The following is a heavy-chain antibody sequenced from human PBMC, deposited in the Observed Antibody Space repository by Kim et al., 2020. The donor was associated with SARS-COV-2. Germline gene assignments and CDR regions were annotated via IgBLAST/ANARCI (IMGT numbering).Heavy chain of an antibody. CDR3: ARGFRFLQQLGSFDY. CDR1: GGTFSSYA. J-gene: IGHJ4*02. CDR2: IIPIFGTA. Sequence: SVKVSCKASGGTFSSYAISWVRQAPGQGLEWMGGIIPIFGTANYAQKFQGRVTITADESTSTAYMELSSLRSEDTAVYYCARGFRFLQQLGSFDYWGQGTLVTVSS. V-gene: IGHV1-69*13. D-gene: IGHD6-13*01.